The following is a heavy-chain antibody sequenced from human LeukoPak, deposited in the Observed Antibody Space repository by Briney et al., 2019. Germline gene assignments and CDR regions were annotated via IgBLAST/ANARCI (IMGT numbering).Heavy chain of an antibody. J-gene: IGHJ4*02. CDR1: GFTFDDYG. V-gene: IGHV3-20*04. D-gene: IGHD5-18*01. CDR2: INWNGGSR. Sequence: GGSLRLSCAASGFTFDDYGMSWVRQAPGKGLEWVSGINWNGGSRGYADSVKGRFTISRDNAKNSLYLQMNSLRAEDTALYYCAREGGAYSYGYPIDYWGQGTLVTVSS. CDR3: AREGGAYSYGYPIDY.